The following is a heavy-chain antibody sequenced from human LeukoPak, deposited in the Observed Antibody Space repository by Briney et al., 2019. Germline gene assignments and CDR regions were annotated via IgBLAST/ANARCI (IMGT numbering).Heavy chain of an antibody. Sequence: GASVKVSCKTSGYIFDDYDINWVRQATGQGLEWMGWMNPYSGGTGHAQNFQGRVTMTRDTSISTAYMELSSLTSEDTAVYYCARFHRHQLPKSDYWGQGTLVTVSS. J-gene: IGHJ4*02. D-gene: IGHD1-14*01. V-gene: IGHV1-8*01. CDR2: MNPYSGGT. CDR1: GYIFDDYD. CDR3: ARFHRHQLPKSDY.